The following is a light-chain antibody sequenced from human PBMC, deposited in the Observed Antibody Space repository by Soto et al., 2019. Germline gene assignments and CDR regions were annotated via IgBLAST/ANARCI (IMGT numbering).Light chain of an antibody. CDR3: SYDVGNAIWV. V-gene: IGLV2-8*01. J-gene: IGLJ3*02. CDR1: SSDVGAYKY. CDR2: EVT. Sequence: QSALTQPPSASGSPGQSVTISCTGTSSDVGAYKYVSWYQQYPGKAPKLMIYEVTKRPSGVPDRFSGSKSGNTASLTVSGLQAEDEADYYCSYDVGNAIWVFGGGTKLTVL.